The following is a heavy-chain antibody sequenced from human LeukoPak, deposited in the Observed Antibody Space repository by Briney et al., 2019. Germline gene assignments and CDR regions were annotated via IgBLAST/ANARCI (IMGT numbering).Heavy chain of an antibody. V-gene: IGHV3-21*01. CDR2: ISSSNYI. CDR3: ARDRRQGYYYDSSGYFDY. D-gene: IGHD3-22*01. CDR1: GFTFSSYS. J-gene: IGHJ4*02. Sequence: GGSLRLSCAASGFTFSSYSMNWVRQAPGKGLEWVSSISSSNYIYYADSVKGRFTISRDNAKNSLYLQMNSLRAEDTAVYYCARDRRQGYYYDSSGYFDYWGQGTLVTVSS.